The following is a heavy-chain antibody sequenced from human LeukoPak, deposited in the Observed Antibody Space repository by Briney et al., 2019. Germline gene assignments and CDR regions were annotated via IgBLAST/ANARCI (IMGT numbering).Heavy chain of an antibody. CDR3: ARCMSELDYGDYAYYYHMDV. CDR2: FYSSTRT. D-gene: IGHD4-17*01. Sequence: KPSETLSLTCTVSGDSLTSGSRYWSWIRQPAGKGLEWIGHFYSSTRTTYNPSLESRVTISGDTAKNQFSLKLDSVTAADTAVYFCARCMSELDYGDYAYYYHMDVWGKGTTVTVSP. J-gene: IGHJ6*04. V-gene: IGHV4-61*09. CDR1: GDSLTSGSRY.